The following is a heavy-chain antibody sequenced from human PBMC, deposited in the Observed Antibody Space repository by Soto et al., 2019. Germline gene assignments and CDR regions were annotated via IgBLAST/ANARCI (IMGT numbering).Heavy chain of an antibody. CDR1: GSTAVTS. D-gene: IGHD1-26*01. Sequence: EVHLVESGGGLMQPGGSWEFPVPAPGSTAVTSKIIWSAKAQVKGLRGVSVTYSGGSTKYADSVKGRFTVSRDNSKNTLYLQMSSLRDEDTAVYYCARKLSGAVQGWAYGMDVWGRGTTVTVSS. J-gene: IGHJ6*02. CDR2: TYSGGST. CDR3: ARKLSGAVQGWAYGMDV. V-gene: IGHV3-53*02.